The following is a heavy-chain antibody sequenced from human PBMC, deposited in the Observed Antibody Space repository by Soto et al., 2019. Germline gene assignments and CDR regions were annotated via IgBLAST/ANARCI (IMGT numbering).Heavy chain of an antibody. CDR1: GFTFSSYA. V-gene: IGHV3-64D*06. J-gene: IGHJ6*02. D-gene: IGHD6-6*01. CDR2: ISSNGGST. CDR3: VNEYSSSSVDYYYGMDV. Sequence: EVQLVESGGGLVQPGGSLRLSCSASGFTFSSYAMHWVRQAPGKGLEYVSAISSNGGSTYYADYVKGRFTISRDNSKNTLYLQMSSLRAEDTAVYYCVNEYSSSSVDYYYGMDVWGQGTTVTVSS.